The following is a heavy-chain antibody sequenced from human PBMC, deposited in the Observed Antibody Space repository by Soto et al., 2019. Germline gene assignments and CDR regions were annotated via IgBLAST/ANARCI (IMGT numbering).Heavy chain of an antibody. V-gene: IGHV3-23*01. CDR1: GFTFSSYA. Sequence: GGSLRLSCAASGFTFSSYAMSWVRQAPGKGLEWVSAISGSGGSTYYADSVKGRFTISRDNSKNTLYLQMNSLRAEDTAVYYCAKFVVVPAAPEDNWFDPWGQGTLVTVSS. CDR3: AKFVVVPAAPEDNWFDP. CDR2: ISGSGGST. D-gene: IGHD2-2*01. J-gene: IGHJ5*02.